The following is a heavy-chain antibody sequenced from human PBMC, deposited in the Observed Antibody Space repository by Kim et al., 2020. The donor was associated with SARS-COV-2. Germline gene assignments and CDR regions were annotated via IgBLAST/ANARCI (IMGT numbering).Heavy chain of an antibody. Sequence: SRVTISVDKSKNQFSLKLSSVTAADTAVYYCARGVGADYDFWSGYYALDYWGQGTLVTVSS. V-gene: IGHV4-4*02. D-gene: IGHD3-3*01. CDR3: ARGVGADYDFWSGYYALDY. J-gene: IGHJ4*02.